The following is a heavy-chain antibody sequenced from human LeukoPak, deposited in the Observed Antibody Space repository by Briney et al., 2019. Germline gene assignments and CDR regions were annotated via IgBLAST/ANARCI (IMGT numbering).Heavy chain of an antibody. J-gene: IGHJ5*02. D-gene: IGHD2-2*01. CDR2: ISGSGGST. CDR1: GFTFSSYA. Sequence: GGSLRLSCAASGFTFSSYAMSWVRQAPGKGREWVSAISGSGGSTYYADSVKGRFTISRDNSKNTLYLQMNSLRAEDTAVYYCAKGKGVVPAAIRGGNWFDPWGQGTLVTVSS. CDR3: AKGKGVVPAAIRGGNWFDP. V-gene: IGHV3-23*01.